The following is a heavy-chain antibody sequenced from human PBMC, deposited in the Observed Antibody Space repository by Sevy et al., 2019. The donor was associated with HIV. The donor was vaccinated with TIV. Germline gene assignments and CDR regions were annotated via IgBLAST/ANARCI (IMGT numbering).Heavy chain of an antibody. V-gene: IGHV4-59*01. J-gene: IGHJ4*02. D-gene: IGHD2-15*01. CDR1: GDSISSYF. CDR3: ARDSAVVPRALVY. Sequence: SETLSLTCNVSGDSISSYFRSWFRQPPGKGLEWIGYIYYSGSSEYNPSLRSRVTISIDTSKKYLSMKLTSVTAADTAGYYCARDSAVVPRALVYWGQGTLVTVSS. CDR2: IYYSGSS.